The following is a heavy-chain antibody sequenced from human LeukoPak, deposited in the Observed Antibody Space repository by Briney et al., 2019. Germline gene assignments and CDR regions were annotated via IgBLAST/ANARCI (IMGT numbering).Heavy chain of an antibody. V-gene: IGHV3-23*01. Sequence: GGSLRVSCAASGFTFGTFVMSWVRQPPGNGLEWISIINGGGGTKYYADSVRGRFTISRDNSQNTLYLQMSSLRAEDTAVYYCARHAEAGGNFDYWGQGTLVTVSS. CDR2: INGGGGTK. D-gene: IGHD6-13*01. CDR1: GFTFGTFV. CDR3: ARHAEAGGNFDY. J-gene: IGHJ4*02.